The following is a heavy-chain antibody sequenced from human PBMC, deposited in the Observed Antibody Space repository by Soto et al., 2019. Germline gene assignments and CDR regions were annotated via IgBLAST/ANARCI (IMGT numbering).Heavy chain of an antibody. V-gene: IGHV4-30-4*01. J-gene: IGHJ6*02. CDR3: DRDGGGYVRPGYHYGLDV. CDR2: IYYSGST. Sequence: PSETLSLTCTVSGASISSGEYYWRWIRQPPGKGLEWMGYIYYSGSTYYHPSLQSRVTISIDAYKNQFSLKLRSVTAADTAMYYCDRDGGGYVRPGYHYGLDVWGQVPTVTVSS. CDR1: GASISSGEYY. D-gene: IGHD5-12*01.